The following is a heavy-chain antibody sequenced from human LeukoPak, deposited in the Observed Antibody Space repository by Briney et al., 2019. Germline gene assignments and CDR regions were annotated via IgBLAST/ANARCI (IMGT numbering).Heavy chain of an antibody. V-gene: IGHV3-74*01. J-gene: IGHJ5*01. CDR3: ARDPAPQGWFDS. Sequence: PGGSLRLSCAGSGFIFSGYWMHWVRQAPGKGLVWVSRIKTDGSTTYYADSVKGRFTVSRDNAKNTLYLQMNSLRAEDTAVYYCARDPAPQGWFDSWGQGTLVTVSS. CDR2: IKTDGSTT. CDR1: GFIFSGYW.